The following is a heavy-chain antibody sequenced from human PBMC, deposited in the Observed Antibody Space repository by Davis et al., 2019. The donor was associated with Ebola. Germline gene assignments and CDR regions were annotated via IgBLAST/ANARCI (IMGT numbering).Heavy chain of an antibody. J-gene: IGHJ5*02. CDR2: TDPILGTT. D-gene: IGHD6-13*01. Sequence: SVKVSCKASGYTFTSYGISWVRQAPGQGLEWMGGTDPILGTTNYAQQFQGRVTITADESTTTAYMELSSLRSEDTAVYFCARDAITAGWFDPWGQGTLVTVSS. CDR1: GYTFTSYG. CDR3: ARDAITAGWFDP. V-gene: IGHV1-69*13.